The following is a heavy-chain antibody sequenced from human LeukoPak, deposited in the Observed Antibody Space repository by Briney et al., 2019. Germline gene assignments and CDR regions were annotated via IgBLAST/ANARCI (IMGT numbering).Heavy chain of an antibody. D-gene: IGHD2/OR15-2a*01. V-gene: IGHV3-48*03. J-gene: IGHJ4*02. CDR3: ARDLSKTGVLDY. CDR2: ISSSGSTI. CDR1: GFTFSSYE. Sequence: GGSLRLSCAASGFTFSSYEMNGVRQAPGKGLEWVSYISSSGSTIYYADSVKGRFTISRDNAKNSLYLQMNSLRAEDTAVYYCARDLSKTGVLDYWGQGTLVTVSS.